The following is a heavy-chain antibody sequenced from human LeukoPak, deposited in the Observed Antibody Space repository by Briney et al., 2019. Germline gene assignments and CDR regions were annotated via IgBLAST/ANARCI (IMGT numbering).Heavy chain of an antibody. CDR3: ARDREKYGDYNYYYGMDV. J-gene: IGHJ6*02. CDR2: ISYDGSNK. V-gene: IGHV3-30-3*01. D-gene: IGHD4-17*01. CDR1: GFTFSSYA. Sequence: GGSLRLSCAASGFTFSSYAMHWVRQAPGKGLEWVAVISYDGSNKYYADSVKGRFTISRDNSKNTLYLQMNSLRAEDAAVYYCARDREKYGDYNYYYGMDVWGQGTTVTVSS.